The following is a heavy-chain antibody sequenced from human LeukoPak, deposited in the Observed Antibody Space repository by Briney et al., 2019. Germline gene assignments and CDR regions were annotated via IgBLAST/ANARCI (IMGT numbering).Heavy chain of an antibody. J-gene: IGHJ4*02. Sequence: GGSLRLSCVGSGFTFRSHAMSWVRQAPEKGLEFVSGIYENGGTTYYADSVKGRFTISRENAKNSLYLQMNSLRAEDTAVYYCARDSTPYDSSGYCYDYWGQGTLVTVSS. V-gene: IGHV3-23*01. D-gene: IGHD3-22*01. CDR3: ARDSTPYDSSGYCYDY. CDR2: IYENGGTT. CDR1: GFTFRSHA.